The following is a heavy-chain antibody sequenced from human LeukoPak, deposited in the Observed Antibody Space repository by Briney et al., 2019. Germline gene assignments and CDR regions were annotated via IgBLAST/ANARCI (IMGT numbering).Heavy chain of an antibody. CDR2: IFTSGST. V-gene: IGHV4-61*09. J-gene: IGHJ4*02. D-gene: IGHD3-16*01. Sequence: PSQTLSLTCTVSGGSISSGSYYWSWVRQPAGKGLEWIGHIFTSGSTNYNPSLRSRVAISVDTSKNQFSLRLSSVTATDTAVYYCASLMEGMGGKGHWGQGTLVTVSS. CDR3: ASLMEGMGGKGH. CDR1: GGSISSGSYY.